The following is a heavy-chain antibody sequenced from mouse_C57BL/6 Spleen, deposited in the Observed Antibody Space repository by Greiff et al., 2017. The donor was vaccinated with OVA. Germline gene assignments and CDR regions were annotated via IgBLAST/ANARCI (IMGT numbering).Heavy chain of an antibody. V-gene: IGHV5-17*01. D-gene: IGHD1-1*01. CDR1: GFTFSDYG. Sequence: EVQVVESGGGLVKPGGSLKLSCAASGFTFSDYGMHWVRQAPEKGLEWVAYISSGSSTIYYADTVKGRFTISRDNAKNTLFLQMTSLRSEDTAMYYCAMYGSGYAMDYWGQGTSVTVSS. J-gene: IGHJ4*01. CDR2: ISSGSSTI. CDR3: AMYGSGYAMDY.